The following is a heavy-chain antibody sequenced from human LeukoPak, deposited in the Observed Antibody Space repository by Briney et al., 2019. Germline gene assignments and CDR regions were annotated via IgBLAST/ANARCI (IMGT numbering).Heavy chain of an antibody. V-gene: IGHV4-59*12. CDR1: GGSISSYY. Sequence: PSETLSLTCTVSGGSISSYYWSWIRQPPGKGLEWIGYIYYSGSTNYNPSLKSRVTISVDTSKNQFSLKLSSVTAADTAVYYCARGKNTYYYYMDVWGKGTTVTVSS. J-gene: IGHJ6*03. CDR2: IYYSGST. CDR3: ARGKNTYYYYMDV.